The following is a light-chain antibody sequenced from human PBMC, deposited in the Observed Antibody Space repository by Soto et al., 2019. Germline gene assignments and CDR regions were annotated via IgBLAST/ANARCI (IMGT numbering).Light chain of an antibody. CDR3: ESYDSSMTVYYV. CDR2: SNT. CDR1: SSDIGAGYD. V-gene: IGLV1-40*01. J-gene: IGLJ1*01. Sequence: QSVLTHPPSVSGAPGQRVTISCTGSSSDIGAGYDVHWYRQLPGTAPKLLIYSNTNRPSGVPDRFSASKSGTSASLAIAGVQAEDEANYFCESYDSSMTVYYVFGTGTRSPS.